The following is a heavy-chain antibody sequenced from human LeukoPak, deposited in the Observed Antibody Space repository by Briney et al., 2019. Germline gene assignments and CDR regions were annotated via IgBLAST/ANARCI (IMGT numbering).Heavy chain of an antibody. CDR3: AAEDDSLTGYYDFDY. CDR2: IVIANGNT. V-gene: IGHV1-58*01. D-gene: IGHD3-9*01. J-gene: IGHJ4*02. CDR1: GFTFARSA. Sequence: EASVKVSCKASGFTFARSAVQWVRQARGQRPEWIGWIVIANGNTNYAQKFQERLTITRDMSTSTAYMELSSLRSEDTAVYYCAAEDDSLTGYYDFDYWGQGTVVTVSS.